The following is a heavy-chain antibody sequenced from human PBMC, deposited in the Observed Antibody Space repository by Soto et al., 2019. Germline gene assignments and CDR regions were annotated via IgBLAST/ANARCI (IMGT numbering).Heavy chain of an antibody. V-gene: IGHV3-74*01. D-gene: IGHD2-15*01. CDR3: TKDTFGGRDS. Sequence: GGSLSLSCTASGISLTNFWIHWVRQAPGKGLVWVSRINPESTTINYADSVKGRFIISRDNAENTMYLQMNSLSAEDTGVYYCTKDTFGGRDSWGQGTLVTVYS. J-gene: IGHJ4*02. CDR1: GISLTNFW. CDR2: INPESTTI.